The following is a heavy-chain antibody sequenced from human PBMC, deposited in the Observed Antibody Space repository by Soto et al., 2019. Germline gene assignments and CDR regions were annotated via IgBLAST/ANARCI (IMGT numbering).Heavy chain of an antibody. V-gene: IGHV3-23*01. J-gene: IGHJ5*02. CDR2: ISGSGGST. CDR3: AKDHLPHYDILTGYYRGHFGNGFDP. Sequence: GGSLRLSCAASGFTFSSYAMSWVRQAPGKGLEWVSAISGSGGSTYYADSVKGRFTISRDNSENTLYLQMNSLRAEDTAVHYCAKDHLPHYDILTGYYRGHFGNGFDPWGQGTLGTVSS. D-gene: IGHD3-9*01. CDR1: GFTFSSYA.